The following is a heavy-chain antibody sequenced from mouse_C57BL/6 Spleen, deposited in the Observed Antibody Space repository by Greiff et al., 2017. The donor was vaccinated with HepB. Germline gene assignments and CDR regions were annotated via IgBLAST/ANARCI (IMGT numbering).Heavy chain of an antibody. V-gene: IGHV1-18*01. CDR3: ARCLYEYDRAMDY. CDR2: INPNNGGT. J-gene: IGHJ4*01. D-gene: IGHD2-4*01. CDR1: GYTFTDYN. Sequence: VHVKQSGPELVKPGASVKIPCKASGYTFTDYNMDWVKQSHGKSLEWIGDINPNNGGTIYNQKFKGKATLTVDKSSSTAYMELRSLTSEDTAVYYCARCLYEYDRAMDYWGQGTSVTVSS.